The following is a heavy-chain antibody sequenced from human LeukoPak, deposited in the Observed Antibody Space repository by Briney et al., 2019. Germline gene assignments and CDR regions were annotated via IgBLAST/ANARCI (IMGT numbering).Heavy chain of an antibody. CDR3: AREENMGTFDY. J-gene: IGHJ4*02. V-gene: IGHV3-30-3*01. Sequence: PGGSLRLSCAASGFTFSSYAMHWVRQAPGKALEWVAVISYDGSNKYYADSVKGRFTISRDNSKNTLYLQMNSLRAEDTAVYYCAREENMGTFDYWGQGTLVTVSS. CDR2: ISYDGSNK. D-gene: IGHD1-1*01. CDR1: GFTFSSYA.